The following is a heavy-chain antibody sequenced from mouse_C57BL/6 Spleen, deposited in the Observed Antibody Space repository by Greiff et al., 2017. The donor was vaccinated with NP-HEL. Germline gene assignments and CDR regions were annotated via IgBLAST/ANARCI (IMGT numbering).Heavy chain of an antibody. CDR2: IDPSDSET. CDR1: GYTFTSYW. V-gene: IGHV1-52*01. J-gene: IGHJ4*01. D-gene: IGHD2-5*01. Sequence: QVQLQQPGAELVRPGSSVKLSCKASGYTFTSYWMHWVKQRPIQGLEWIGNIDPSDSETHYNQKFKDKATLTVDKSSSTAYMQLSSLTSEDSAVYYCARKAPYYSKYVEGAMDYWGQGTSVTVSS. CDR3: ARKAPYYSKYVEGAMDY.